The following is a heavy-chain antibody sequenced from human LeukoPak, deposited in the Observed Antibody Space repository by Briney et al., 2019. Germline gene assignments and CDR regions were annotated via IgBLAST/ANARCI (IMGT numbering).Heavy chain of an antibody. CDR2: IYYSGST. Sequence: APETLSLTCTVSGGSISSYYWSWIRQPPGKGLEWIGYIYYSGSTNYNPSLKSRVTISVDTSKNQFSLNLSSMTAADTAVYYCARGDSGWSADFDYWGQGTLVTVSS. CDR3: ARGDSGWSADFDY. D-gene: IGHD6-19*01. CDR1: GGSISSYY. V-gene: IGHV4-59*01. J-gene: IGHJ4*02.